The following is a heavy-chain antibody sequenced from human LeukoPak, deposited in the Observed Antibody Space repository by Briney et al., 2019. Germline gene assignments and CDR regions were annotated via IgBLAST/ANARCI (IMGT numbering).Heavy chain of an antibody. Sequence: GASVKVSCKTYGYSFTDYYVHWVRQAPGQGLEWMGGIIPIFGTANYAQKFQGKVTITADESTSTAYMELSSLRSEDTAVYYCARGYCSSTSCYATDYWGQGTLVTVSS. CDR3: ARGYCSSTSCYATDY. CDR2: IIPIFGTA. D-gene: IGHD2-2*01. V-gene: IGHV1-69*13. J-gene: IGHJ4*02. CDR1: GYSFTDYY.